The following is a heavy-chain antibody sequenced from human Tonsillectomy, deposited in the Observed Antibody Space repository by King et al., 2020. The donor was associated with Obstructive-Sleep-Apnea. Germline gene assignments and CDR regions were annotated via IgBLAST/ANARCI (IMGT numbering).Heavy chain of an antibody. V-gene: IGHV4-34*01. CDR1: GGSFSVYY. Sequence: VQLQQWGAGLLKPSETLSLTCAVYGGSFSVYYCSWIRQPPGKGLEWIGEINHSGSTNYNPSLKSRVTISVDTSKNQFSLKLSSVTAADTAVYYCARVWGHCSSTSCHPGDYWGQGTLVTVSS. D-gene: IGHD2-2*01. CDR3: ARVWGHCSSTSCHPGDY. CDR2: INHSGST. J-gene: IGHJ4*02.